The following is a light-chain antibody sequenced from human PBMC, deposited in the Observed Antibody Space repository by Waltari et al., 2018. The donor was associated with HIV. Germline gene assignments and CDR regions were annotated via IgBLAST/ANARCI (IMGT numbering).Light chain of an antibody. CDR2: WAS. CDR3: QQYFSLPLT. CDR1: QSVLHISNHKDY. Sequence: DIVMTQSPDSLAVSLGERATINCKSSQSVLHISNHKDYLAWYQQKPGQPPKLLIFWASTRESGVPDRFSGSGSGTDFTLTISSLQADDLAVYYCQQYFSLPLTFGGGTKVEV. J-gene: IGKJ4*01. V-gene: IGKV4-1*01.